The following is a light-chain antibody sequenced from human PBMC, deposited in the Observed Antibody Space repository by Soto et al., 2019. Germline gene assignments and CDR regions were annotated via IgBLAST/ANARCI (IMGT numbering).Light chain of an antibody. CDR3: QVWDNGSDHYV. V-gene: IGLV3-21*04. Sequence: SYELTQPPSVSVAPGKTVRITCGGANIGSKSVHWYQQKPGQAPVLVIYYDSDRLSGIPERFSGSNSGNTATLTISGVEAGDEADYFCQVWDNGSDHYVFGSGTKLTVL. J-gene: IGLJ1*01. CDR1: NIGSKS. CDR2: YDS.